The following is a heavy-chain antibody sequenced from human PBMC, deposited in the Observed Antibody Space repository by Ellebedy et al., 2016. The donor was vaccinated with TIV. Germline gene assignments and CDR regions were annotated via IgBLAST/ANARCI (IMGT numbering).Heavy chain of an antibody. CDR1: Y. J-gene: IGHJ4*02. D-gene: IGHD3-10*01. CDR3: ARSGSPGELNPSCFDY. CDR2: IYYSGST. Sequence: YWIGWIRQHPGKGLEWIGYIYYSGSTYYNPSLKSRVTISVDTSKNQFSLKLSSVTAADTAVYYCARSGSPGELNPSCFDYWGQGTLVTVSS. V-gene: IGHV4-31*02.